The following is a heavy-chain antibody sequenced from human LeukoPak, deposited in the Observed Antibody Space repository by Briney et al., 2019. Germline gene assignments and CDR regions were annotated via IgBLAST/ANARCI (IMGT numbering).Heavy chain of an antibody. D-gene: IGHD3-22*01. J-gene: IGHJ6*03. CDR1: GGSFSGYY. CDR3: ARGRQEISMILVVMTGVSYYLDV. CDR2: INPSGST. V-gene: IGHV4-34*01. Sequence: SETLSLTCAVYGGSFSGYYWTWIRQSPGKGLEWIGEINPSGSTYYNPSLKSRLTISGDTSKSQFSLRLTSVTAADTAVYYRARGRQEISMILVVMTGVSYYLDVWGKGTTVTVS.